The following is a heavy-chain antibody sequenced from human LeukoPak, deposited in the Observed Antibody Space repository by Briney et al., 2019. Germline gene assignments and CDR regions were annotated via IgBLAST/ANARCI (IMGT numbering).Heavy chain of an antibody. V-gene: IGHV3-23*01. CDR3: AKVDALPAAVLALGRRSNYYYMDV. Sequence: GGSLRLSCAASGFTFSSYAMSWVRQAPGKGLEWVSGITGSGGSTYYADSVKGRVTISRDNSKNTLYLQMNSLRAEDTALYYCAKVDALPAAVLALGRRSNYYYMDVWGKGTTVTVSS. CDR2: ITGSGGST. J-gene: IGHJ6*03. D-gene: IGHD2-2*01. CDR1: GFTFSSYA.